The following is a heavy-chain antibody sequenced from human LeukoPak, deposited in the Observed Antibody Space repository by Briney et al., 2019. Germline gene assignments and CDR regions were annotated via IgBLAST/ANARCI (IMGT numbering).Heavy chain of an antibody. CDR1: GYTFSNFG. Sequence: ASVRVSCKTSGYTFSNFGINWVRQAPGQGLEWMGWINPNSGGTNYAQKFQGRVTMTRDTSISTAYMELSRLRSDDTAVYYCARRGYVDTAMVSDYWGQGTLVTVSS. CDR3: ARRGYVDTAMVSDY. D-gene: IGHD5-18*01. V-gene: IGHV1-2*02. CDR2: INPNSGGT. J-gene: IGHJ4*02.